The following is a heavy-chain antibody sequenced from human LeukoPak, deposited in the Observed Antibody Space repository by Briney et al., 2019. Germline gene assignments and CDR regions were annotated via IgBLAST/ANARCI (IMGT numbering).Heavy chain of an antibody. CDR1: GFTFSDYY. V-gene: IGHV3-11*01. D-gene: IGHD6-13*01. CDR3: ATIRGDSSSWYVGDYFDY. J-gene: IGHJ4*02. CDR2: ISGSGSTI. Sequence: PGGPLTLSCAASGFTFSDYYMSWIRQAPGKGLEWVSYISGSGSTIYYPDSVKGRFTTSRDNAKNSLYLQMNSLRAEDTAVYYCATIRGDSSSWYVGDYFDYWGQGTLVTVSS.